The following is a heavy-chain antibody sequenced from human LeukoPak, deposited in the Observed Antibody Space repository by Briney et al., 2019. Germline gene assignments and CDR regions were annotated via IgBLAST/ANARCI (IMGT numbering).Heavy chain of an antibody. CDR3: ARRRPEVPYDSSGYYRGGGLLDY. Sequence: PSETLSLTCTVSGGSISSSSYYWGWIRQPPGKGLEWIGSIYYSGSTYYNPSLKSRVTISVDTSKNQFSLKLSSVTAADTAVYYCARRRPEVPYDSSGYYRGGGLLDYWGQGTLVTVSS. CDR1: GGSISSSSYY. J-gene: IGHJ4*02. CDR2: IYYSGST. V-gene: IGHV4-39*01. D-gene: IGHD3-22*01.